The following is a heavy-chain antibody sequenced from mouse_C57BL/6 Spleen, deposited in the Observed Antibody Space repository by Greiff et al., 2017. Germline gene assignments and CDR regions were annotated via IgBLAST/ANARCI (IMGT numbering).Heavy chain of an antibody. CDR1: GYTFTDYN. CDR2: INPNNGGT. V-gene: IGHV1-18*01. J-gene: IGHJ3*01. Sequence: EVQLQQSGPELVKPGASVKIPCKASGYTFTDYNMDWVKQSHGKSLEWIGDINPNNGGTIYNQKFKGKATLTVDKSSSTAYMELRSLTSEDTAVYYCARGSYYGNSWFAYWGQGTLVTVSA. CDR3: ARGSYYGNSWFAY. D-gene: IGHD2-1*01.